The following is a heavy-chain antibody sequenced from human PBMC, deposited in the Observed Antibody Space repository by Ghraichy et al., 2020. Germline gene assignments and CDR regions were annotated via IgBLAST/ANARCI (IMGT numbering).Heavy chain of an antibody. CDR2: IYYSGST. CDR3: ARRQQGGWFDP. CDR1: GGSISSSSYY. Sequence: ETLSLTCTVSGGSISSSSYYWGWIRQPPGKGLEWIGSIYYSGSTYYNPSLKSRVTISVDTSKNQFSLKLSSVTAADTAVYYCARRQQGGWFDPWGQGTLVTVSS. J-gene: IGHJ5*02. V-gene: IGHV4-39*01.